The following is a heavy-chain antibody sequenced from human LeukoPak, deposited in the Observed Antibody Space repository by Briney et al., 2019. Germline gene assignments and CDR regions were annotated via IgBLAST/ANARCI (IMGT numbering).Heavy chain of an antibody. J-gene: IGHJ4*02. Sequence: ASVKVSRKASGHTFTDFGISWVRQAPGQGPEWMGCISAYNGDIIYGQKFQGRVTMTTDTSTSTAYMELRSLRSDDTAVYYCTRDLGTYKSYGSIFFDYWGQGALVTVSS. CDR2: ISAYNGDI. CDR1: GHTFTDFG. V-gene: IGHV1-18*01. CDR3: TRDLGTYKSYGSIFFDY. D-gene: IGHD3-10*01.